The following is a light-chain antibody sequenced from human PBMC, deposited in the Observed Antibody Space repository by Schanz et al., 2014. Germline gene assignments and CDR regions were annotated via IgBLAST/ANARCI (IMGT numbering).Light chain of an antibody. V-gene: IGLV2-14*01. J-gene: IGLJ1*01. CDR2: EVN. CDR3: TSYRTSTLPLYV. CDR1: SSDVGGYNY. Sequence: QSALTQPASVSGSPGQSITISCTGTSSDVGGYNYVSWYQQHPGKAPKLMIYEVNKRPSTVSNRFSGSKSGNTASLTISGLQSEDEAVYYCTSYRTSTLPLYVFGSGTKLTVL.